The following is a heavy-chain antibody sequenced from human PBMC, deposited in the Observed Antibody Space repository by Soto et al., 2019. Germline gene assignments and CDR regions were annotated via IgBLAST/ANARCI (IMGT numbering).Heavy chain of an antibody. D-gene: IGHD6-13*01. CDR1: GFTFSSYW. J-gene: IGHJ6*02. CDR2: IKQDGSEK. Sequence: EVQLVESGGGLVQPGGSLRLSCAASGFTFSSYWMSWVRQAPGKGLEWVANIKQDGSEKYYVDSVKGRFTISRDNAKNSLYLQMNSLRAEDTAVYYCARIAEYSSSWYWGYYYYGMDVWGQGTTVTVSS. CDR3: ARIAEYSSSWYWGYYYYGMDV. V-gene: IGHV3-7*01.